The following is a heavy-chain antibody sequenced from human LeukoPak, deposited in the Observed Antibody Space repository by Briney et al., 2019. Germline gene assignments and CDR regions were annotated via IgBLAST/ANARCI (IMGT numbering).Heavy chain of an antibody. CDR2: TSPADSDT. Sequence: GESLKISCEGSGYIFNTYWIGWVRQLPGKGLEWIGSTSPADSDTTYNPSFQGQVTISADDSISTAYLQWSSLRASDTAMYYCARTEGTPYQLDYWGQGTLVTVSS. D-gene: IGHD2-2*01. V-gene: IGHV5-51*01. J-gene: IGHJ4*02. CDR1: GYIFNTYW. CDR3: ARTEGTPYQLDY.